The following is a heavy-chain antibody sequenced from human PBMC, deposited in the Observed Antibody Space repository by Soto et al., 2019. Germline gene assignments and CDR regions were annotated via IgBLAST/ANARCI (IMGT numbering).Heavy chain of an antibody. D-gene: IGHD2-2*01. CDR1: GVTLSSDA. CDR3: ARVYCSTPTCHVQAFDS. CDR2: ISYDGSNK. J-gene: IGHJ4*02. V-gene: IGHV3-30-3*01. Sequence: GRYPGTCCAPSGVTLSSDAPHRLRQAPGKGLEWVAVISYDGSNKYYEDSVKGRFTISRDNSKNTLYLQMNSLRVEDTAVYYCARVYCSTPTCHVQAFDSCVQGT.